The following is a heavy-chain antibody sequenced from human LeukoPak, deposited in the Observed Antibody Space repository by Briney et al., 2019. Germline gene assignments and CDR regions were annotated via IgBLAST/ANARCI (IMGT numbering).Heavy chain of an antibody. V-gene: IGHV1-3*03. CDR1: GYTFTSYG. CDR3: ARSNGERWFDP. CDR2: INAGNGNT. D-gene: IGHD3-10*01. Sequence: ASVKVSCKASGYTFTSYGISWVRQAPGQRLEWMGWINAGNGNTKYSQEFQGRVTITRDTSASTAYMELSSLRSEDIAVYYCARSNGERWFDPWGQGTLVTVSS. J-gene: IGHJ5*02.